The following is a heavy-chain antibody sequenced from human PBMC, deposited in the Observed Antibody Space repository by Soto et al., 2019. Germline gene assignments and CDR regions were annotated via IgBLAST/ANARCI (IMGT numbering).Heavy chain of an antibody. CDR2: ISGGGSGA. CDR1: GFTFSDHA. Sequence: EVQLLESGGGLVQPGGSLRLSCTASGFTFSDHAMTWVRQAPGKGLEWLSGISGGGSGAYYADSVKGRFTVSRANSNYTLFLQMDSLSVEDTAVYYCAIDLWWYTHWGQGTLVTVSS. D-gene: IGHD2-15*01. J-gene: IGHJ4*02. CDR3: AIDLWWYTH. V-gene: IGHV3-23*01.